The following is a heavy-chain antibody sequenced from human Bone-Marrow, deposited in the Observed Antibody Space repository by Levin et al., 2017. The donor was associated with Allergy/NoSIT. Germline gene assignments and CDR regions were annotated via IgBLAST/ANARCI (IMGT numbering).Heavy chain of an antibody. CDR3: ARGSLGYGSGKVSDYYYYGMDV. J-gene: IGHJ6*02. CDR2: INHSGST. D-gene: IGHD3-10*01. CDR1: GGSFSGYY. Sequence: SQTLSLTCAVYGGSFSGYYWSWIRQPPGKGLEWIGEINHSGSTNYNPSLKSRVTISVDTSKNQFSLKLSSVTAADTAVYYCARGSLGYGSGKVSDYYYYGMDVWGQGTTVTVSS. V-gene: IGHV4-34*01.